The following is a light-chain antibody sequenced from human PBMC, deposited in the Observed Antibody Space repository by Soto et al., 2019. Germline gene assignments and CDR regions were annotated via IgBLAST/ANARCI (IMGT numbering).Light chain of an antibody. V-gene: IGKV3-15*01. J-gene: IGKJ1*01. CDR3: QEYNNWPRT. Sequence: EIAMTQSPATLSVSPGEIATLSCRASQSVRSNLAWYQQKPGQAPRLLIYGASTRATGIPVRFSGSWSGTAFTHTISSIKSEDFAVYYCQEYNNWPRTFGHGTKVEI. CDR2: GAS. CDR1: QSVRSN.